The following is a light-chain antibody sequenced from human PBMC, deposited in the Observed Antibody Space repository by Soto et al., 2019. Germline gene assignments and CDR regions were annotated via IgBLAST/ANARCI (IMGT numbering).Light chain of an antibody. V-gene: IGKV3-20*01. CDR1: QSVSGSY. Sequence: EIVLTQSPGTLSLSPGERATLSCRASQSVSGSYLAWYQQKPGQAPSLLIYGASTSATGIPGRFSGSGSGTDFTLTISRLEPEDFAVYYCQQYGSSPKTFGQGTKVEIK. J-gene: IGKJ1*01. CDR3: QQYGSSPKT. CDR2: GAS.